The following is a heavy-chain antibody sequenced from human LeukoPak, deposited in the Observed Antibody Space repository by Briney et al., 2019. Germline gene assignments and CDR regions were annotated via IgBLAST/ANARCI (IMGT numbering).Heavy chain of an antibody. Sequence: PGGSLRLSCAASGFTFSSYWMNWARQAPGKGLEWVASINHNGNVNYYVDSVKGRFTISRDSAKNSLYLQMNSLRAEDTAVYYCARDYTGYFPWGQGTLVIVSS. J-gene: IGHJ5*02. D-gene: IGHD3-9*01. CDR1: GFTFSSYW. CDR3: ARDYTGYFP. V-gene: IGHV3-7*03. CDR2: INHNGNVN.